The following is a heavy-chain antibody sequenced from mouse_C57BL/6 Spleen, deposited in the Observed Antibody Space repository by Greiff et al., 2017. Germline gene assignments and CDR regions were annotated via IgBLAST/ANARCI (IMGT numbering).Heavy chain of an antibody. CDR3: ARSGETYDGYFSYWYFEV. CDR2: IDPSDSYT. CDR1: GYTFTSYW. Sequence: VQLQQSGAELVRPGTSVKLSCKASGYTFTSYWMHWVKQRPGQGLEWIGVIDPSDSYTNDNQKFKGKATLTVDTSSSTAYMQLSSLTSEDSAVYYCARSGETYDGYFSYWYFEVWGTGTTVTVSS. D-gene: IGHD2-3*01. V-gene: IGHV1-59*01. J-gene: IGHJ1*03.